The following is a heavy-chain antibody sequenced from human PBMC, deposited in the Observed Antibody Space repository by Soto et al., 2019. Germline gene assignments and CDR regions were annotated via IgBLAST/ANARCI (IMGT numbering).Heavy chain of an antibody. CDR3: AKTMVRGVRHYYYGMDV. D-gene: IGHD3-10*01. CDR2: IYYSGST. Sequence: SETLSLTCTVSGGPISSYYWSWIRQPPGKGLEWIGYIYYSGSTNYNPSLKSRVTISVDTSKNQFSLKLSSVTAADTAVYYCAKTMVRGVRHYYYGMDVWGQGTTVTVSS. V-gene: IGHV4-59*01. CDR1: GGPISSYY. J-gene: IGHJ6*02.